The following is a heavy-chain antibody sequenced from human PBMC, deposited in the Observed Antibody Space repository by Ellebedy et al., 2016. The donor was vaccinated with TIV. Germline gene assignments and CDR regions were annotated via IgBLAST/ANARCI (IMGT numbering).Heavy chain of an antibody. CDR1: GFTFNIYA. D-gene: IGHD2-15*01. J-gene: IGHJ4*02. V-gene: IGHV3-23*01. CDR3: TSPAVGHTTGCCRYYLDY. CDR2: IGLSDTST. Sequence: GESLKISCSASGFTFNIYAMNWVRQAPGKGLEWVSGIGLSDTSTYYSDSVKGRFTIFRDNSKNTIYLQMNSLRDEDTAVYYCTSPAVGHTTGCCRYYLDYWGLGTLVTVSS.